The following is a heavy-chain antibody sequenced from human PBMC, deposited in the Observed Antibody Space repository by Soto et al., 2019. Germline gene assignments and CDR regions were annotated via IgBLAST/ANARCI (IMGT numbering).Heavy chain of an antibody. J-gene: IGHJ4*02. V-gene: IGHV4-34*01. CDR2: INHSGST. CDR1: GGSFSGYY. Sequence: QVQLQQWGAGLLKPSETLSLTCAVYGGSFSGYYWSWIRQPPGKGLEWIGEINHSGSTNYNPSLKGRVTISVDTSKNQFSLKLSSVTAADTAVYYCARGRKYYDYIWGSYRYGTFDYWGQGTLVTVSS. D-gene: IGHD3-16*02. CDR3: ARGRKYYDYIWGSYRYGTFDY.